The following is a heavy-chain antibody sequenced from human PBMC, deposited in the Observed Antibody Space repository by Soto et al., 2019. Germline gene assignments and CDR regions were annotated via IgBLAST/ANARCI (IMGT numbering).Heavy chain of an antibody. CDR2: INPNSGGT. J-gene: IGHJ6*02. CDR1: GYTFTGYY. V-gene: IGHV1-2*02. Sequence: ASVKVSCKASGYTFTGYYMHWVRQAPGQGLEWMGWINPNSGGTNYAQKFQGRVTMTRDTSISTAYMELSRLRSDDTAVYYCAREGYSSSLYYHYGMDVWGQGSTVTVSS. D-gene: IGHD6-13*01. CDR3: AREGYSSSLYYHYGMDV.